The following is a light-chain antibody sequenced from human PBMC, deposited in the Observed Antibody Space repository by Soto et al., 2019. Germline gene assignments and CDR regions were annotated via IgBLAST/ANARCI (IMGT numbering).Light chain of an antibody. CDR3: QQYGSSSQT. V-gene: IGKV3-20*01. J-gene: IGKJ1*01. Sequence: EIVLTQSPGTLSLSPGERATLSCRASQSVSSSHLAWYQQKPGQPPRLLIYGASNRATGIPRRFSGSGSGTDFTLTISRLEPGDFAVYYCQQYGSSSQTFGQGTKVEIK. CDR1: QSVSSSH. CDR2: GAS.